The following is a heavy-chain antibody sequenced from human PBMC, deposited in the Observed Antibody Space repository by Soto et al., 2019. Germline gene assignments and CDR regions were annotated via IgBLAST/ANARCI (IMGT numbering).Heavy chain of an antibody. CDR2: ISAYNGNT. CDR3: ARGSAGWFDP. J-gene: IGHJ5*02. D-gene: IGHD1-1*01. CDR1: GYAFASYA. V-gene: IGHV1-18*01. Sequence: ASVELCCKASGYAFASYALSCVRQAPGQGLEWMGWISAYNGNTNYAQKLQGRVTMTTDTSTSTAYMELRSLRSDDTAVYYCARGSAGWFDPWGQGTLVTVSS.